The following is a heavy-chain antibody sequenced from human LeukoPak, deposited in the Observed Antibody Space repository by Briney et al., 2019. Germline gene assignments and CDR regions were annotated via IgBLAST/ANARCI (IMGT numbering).Heavy chain of an antibody. Sequence: PGGSLRLSCAASGFTFSSYGMHWVRQAPGKGLAWVSRISSSGDSINYADSVKGRFTISRDKSKNTVYLQMDSLRADDTAVYFCARGRNFGSGSYVFDYWGQGTLVTVSS. CDR2: ISSSGDSI. J-gene: IGHJ4*02. CDR3: ARGRNFGSGSYVFDY. CDR1: GFTFSSYG. V-gene: IGHV3-23*01. D-gene: IGHD3-10*01.